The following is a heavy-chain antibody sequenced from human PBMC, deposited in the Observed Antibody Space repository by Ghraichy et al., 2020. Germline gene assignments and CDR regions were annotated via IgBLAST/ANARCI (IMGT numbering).Heavy chain of an antibody. Sequence: GESLNISCAASGFIFSNYGMHWVRQAPGKGLEWVAAIWYDGSNKYYADSVKGRFTISRDNSKNTLYLQMNSLRAEDTAVYYCAREGVADTAMARGYFDYWGQGTLVTVSS. D-gene: IGHD5-18*01. CDR2: IWYDGSNK. CDR3: AREGVADTAMARGYFDY. J-gene: IGHJ4*02. CDR1: GFIFSNYG. V-gene: IGHV3-33*01.